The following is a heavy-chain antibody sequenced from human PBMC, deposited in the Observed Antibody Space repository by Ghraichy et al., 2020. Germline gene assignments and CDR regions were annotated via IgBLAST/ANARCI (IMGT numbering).Heavy chain of an antibody. CDR1: GGSFSGYY. CDR2: INHSGST. Sequence: SQTLSLTCAVYGGSFSGYYWSWIRQPPGKGLEWIGEINHSGSTNYNPSLKSRVTISVDTSKNQFSLKLSSVTAADTAVYYCARAHYTAMDHPVYYFDYWGQGTLVTVSS. V-gene: IGHV4-34*01. CDR3: ARAHYTAMDHPVYYFDY. J-gene: IGHJ4*02. D-gene: IGHD5-18*01.